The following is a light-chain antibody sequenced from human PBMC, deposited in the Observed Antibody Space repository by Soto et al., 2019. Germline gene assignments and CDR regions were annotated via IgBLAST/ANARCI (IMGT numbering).Light chain of an antibody. Sequence: DIQMTQSPSTLSGSVGDRVTITCRASQTISSWLAWYQQKPGKAPKLLIYKASTLKSGVPSRFSGSGSGTEFTLTISSLQPDDFAVYYCQQRSNWPVGPGTRVDI. CDR3: QQRSNWP. CDR2: KAS. V-gene: IGKV1-5*03. J-gene: IGKJ3*01. CDR1: QTISSW.